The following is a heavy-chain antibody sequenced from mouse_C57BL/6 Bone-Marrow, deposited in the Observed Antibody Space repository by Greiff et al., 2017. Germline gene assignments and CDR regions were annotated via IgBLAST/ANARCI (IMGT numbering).Heavy chain of an antibody. CDR1: GYTFTSYG. J-gene: IGHJ4*01. Sequence: QVHVKQSGAELARPGASVKLSCKASGYTFTSYGISWVKQRTGQGLEWIGEIYPRSGNTYYNEKFKGKATLTADKSSSTAYMELRSLTSEDSAVYFCARRGYGSNSSYAMDYWGQGTSVTVSS. V-gene: IGHV1-81*01. CDR3: ARRGYGSNSSYAMDY. D-gene: IGHD1-1*01. CDR2: IYPRSGNT.